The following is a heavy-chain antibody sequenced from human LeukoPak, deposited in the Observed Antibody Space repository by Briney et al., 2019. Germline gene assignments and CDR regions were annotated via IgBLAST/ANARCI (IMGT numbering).Heavy chain of an antibody. Sequence: GGSLRLSCAASGFTFSNNWMHWVRQAPGKGLVWVSRINTDGTNTRYADSVKGRFTISRDNAKNTLYLQLNSLRAEDTAVYYCARDSSYRGYSYGYGDYWGQGTLVTVSS. V-gene: IGHV3-74*01. CDR1: GFTFSNNW. J-gene: IGHJ4*02. CDR3: ARDSSYRGYSYGYGDY. D-gene: IGHD5-18*01. CDR2: INTDGTNT.